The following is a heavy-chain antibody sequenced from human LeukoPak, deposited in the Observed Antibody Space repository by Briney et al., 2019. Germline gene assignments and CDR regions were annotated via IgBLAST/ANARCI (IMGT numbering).Heavy chain of an antibody. CDR1: GYTFTSYD. D-gene: IGHD3-10*01. CDR2: MNPNSGNT. Sequence: ASVKVSCKASGYTFTSYDINWVRQATEQGLEWMGWMNPNSGNTGYAQKLQGRVTMTRTNSISTAYMELSSLRSEDTAVYYCARGRLLWFGELLPLYDYWGQGTLVTVSS. V-gene: IGHV1-8*01. J-gene: IGHJ4*02. CDR3: ARGRLLWFGELLPLYDY.